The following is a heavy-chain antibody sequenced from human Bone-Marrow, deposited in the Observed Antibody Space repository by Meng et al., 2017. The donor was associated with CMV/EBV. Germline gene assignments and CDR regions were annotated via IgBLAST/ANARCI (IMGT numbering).Heavy chain of an antibody. J-gene: IGHJ4*02. Sequence: FTFSRYSMNWVRQAPGKGLEWVSSIISSADTIYYADSVKGRFTISRDNSKNTLYLQMNSLRAEDTAVYYCAKVPYDSSGYYPNAFDYWGQGTLVTVSS. CDR3: AKVPYDSSGYYPNAFDY. V-gene: IGHV3-23*01. D-gene: IGHD3-22*01. CDR1: FTFSRYS. CDR2: IISSADTI.